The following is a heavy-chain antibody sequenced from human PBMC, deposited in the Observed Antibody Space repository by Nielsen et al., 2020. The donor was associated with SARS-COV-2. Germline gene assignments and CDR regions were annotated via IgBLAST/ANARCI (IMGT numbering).Heavy chain of an antibody. V-gene: IGHV3-53*01. CDR1: GFTVSRNY. CDR2: IHEDGSS. Sequence: GESLKISCAASGFTVSRNYMSWVRQAPGKGLAWVSVIHEDGSSYYADSVEGRFTISRDNSKNILDLHMNSLRAEDTALYHCARDQPETGTARDYWGQGTLVTVSS. CDR3: ARDQPETGTARDY. D-gene: IGHD1-1*01. J-gene: IGHJ4*02.